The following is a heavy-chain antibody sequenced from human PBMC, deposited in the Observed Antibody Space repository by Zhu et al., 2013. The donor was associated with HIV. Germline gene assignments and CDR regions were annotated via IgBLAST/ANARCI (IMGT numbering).Heavy chain of an antibody. V-gene: IGHV1-46*01. D-gene: IGHD2-2*02. CDR2: INPIDGNT. CDR3: ARGGSSTSCYNY. J-gene: IGHJ4*02. Sequence: QVQLVQSGAEVKKPGASVKVSCKASSNTITRYYMHWVRRAPGQGLEWMAIINPIDGNTRYAXKFQGRATMTRDTSTSTVYMELSSLRSEDTAVYYCARGGSSTSCYNYWGQGTLVTVSS. CDR1: SNTITRYY.